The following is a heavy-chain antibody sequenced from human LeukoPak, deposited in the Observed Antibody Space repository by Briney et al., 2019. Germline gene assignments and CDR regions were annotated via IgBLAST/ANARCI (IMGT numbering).Heavy chain of an antibody. V-gene: IGHV4-59*01. CDR1: GGSISSYY. J-gene: IGHJ3*02. Sequence: SETLSLTCTVSGGSISSYYWSRIRQPPGKGLEWIGYIYYSGSTNYNPSLKSRVTISVDTSKNQFSLKLSSVTAADTAVYYCARDGYYDSSGYYPDNAFDIWGQGTMVTVSS. CDR3: ARDGYYDSSGYYPDNAFDI. D-gene: IGHD3-22*01. CDR2: IYYSGST.